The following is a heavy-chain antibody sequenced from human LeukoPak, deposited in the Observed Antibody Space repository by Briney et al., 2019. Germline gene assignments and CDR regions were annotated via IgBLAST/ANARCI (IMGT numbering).Heavy chain of an antibody. Sequence: GGSLRLSCAASGFTFSNYSMHWVRQTPGKGLEWVAVIWYDGSKKYYVDSVKGRFTISRDDSKKKIYLQMNSLRAENTAVYYCASDGYSGSYYAGVLYYWGQGTLVTVSS. CDR3: ASDGYSGSYYAGVLYY. D-gene: IGHD1-26*01. V-gene: IGHV3-33*01. J-gene: IGHJ4*02. CDR2: IWYDGSKK. CDR1: GFTFSNYS.